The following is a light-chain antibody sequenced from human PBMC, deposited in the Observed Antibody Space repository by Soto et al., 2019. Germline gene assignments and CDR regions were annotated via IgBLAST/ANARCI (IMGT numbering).Light chain of an antibody. V-gene: IGKV3-20*01. CDR1: QSVSSSY. J-gene: IGKJ3*01. CDR2: GAS. CDR3: XQYGSSPFT. Sequence: ESVLTQSPGTLSMSPGERATLSCRASQSVSSSYSAWYQQKPGQAPRLLIYGASSRATGIPDRFSGSGSGTEFTLTISRLEPEDFAVYXCXQYGSSPFTFGPGTKVDIK.